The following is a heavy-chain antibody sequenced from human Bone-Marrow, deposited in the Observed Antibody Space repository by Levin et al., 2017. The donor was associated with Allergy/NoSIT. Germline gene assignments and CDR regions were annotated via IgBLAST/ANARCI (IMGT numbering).Heavy chain of an antibody. V-gene: IGHV3-11*05. CDR3: ARDGESTFPFDF. J-gene: IGHJ4*01. D-gene: IGHD4-17*01. CDR1: GLTFNDYY. CDR2: ISSTSSYT. Sequence: AGGSLRLSCVVSGLTFNDYYMSWIRQAPGKGLEWVSRISSTSSYTDYADSVKGRFTISRDDAKNSLYLQMDSLKVEDTAIYYCARDGESTFPFDFWGHGTLVIVSS.